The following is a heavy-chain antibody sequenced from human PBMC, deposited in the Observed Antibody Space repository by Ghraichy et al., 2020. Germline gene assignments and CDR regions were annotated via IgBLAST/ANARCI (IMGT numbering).Heavy chain of an antibody. CDR1: GFTVSSNY. V-gene: IGHV3-53*01. CDR2: IYSGGST. J-gene: IGHJ3*02. D-gene: IGHD3/OR15-3a*01. Sequence: LSLTCAASGFTVSSNYMSWVRQAPGKGLEWVSVIYSGGSTYYADSVKGRFTISRDTSKNTLYLQMNSLRAEDTAVYYCARRRGTLDAFDIWGQGTMVTVSS. CDR3: ARRRGTLDAFDI.